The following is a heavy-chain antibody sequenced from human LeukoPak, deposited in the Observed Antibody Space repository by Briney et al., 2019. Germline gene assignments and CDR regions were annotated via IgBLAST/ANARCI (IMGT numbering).Heavy chain of an antibody. D-gene: IGHD3-3*01. CDR2: ISSDVSST. CDR3: ARDQVSSYYDFWSGYYSSYYMDV. Sequence: GGSLRLSCAASGFTFSTYWMHWVRQAPGEGLVWVSRISSDVSSTSYADSVKGRFTISRDNAKNTLYLQMNSLRAEDTAVYYCARDQVSSYYDFWSGYYSSYYMDVWGKGTTVTVSS. J-gene: IGHJ6*03. V-gene: IGHV3-74*01. CDR1: GFTFSTYW.